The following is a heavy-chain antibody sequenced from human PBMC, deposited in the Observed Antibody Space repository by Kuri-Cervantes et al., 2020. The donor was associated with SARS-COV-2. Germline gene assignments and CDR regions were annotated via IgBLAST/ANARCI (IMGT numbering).Heavy chain of an antibody. D-gene: IGHD3-10*01. CDR3: ARDLGSYGSGSYYNVS. CDR2: ISSSGSTI. CDR1: GFTFSSYE. V-gene: IGHV3-48*03. J-gene: IGHJ5*02. Sequence: GGSLRLSCAASGFTFSSYEMNWVRQAPGKGLEWVSYISSSGSTIYYADSVKGRFTISRDNAKNSLYLQMNSLRAEDTAVYYCARDLGSYGSGSYYNVSWGQGTLVTVSS.